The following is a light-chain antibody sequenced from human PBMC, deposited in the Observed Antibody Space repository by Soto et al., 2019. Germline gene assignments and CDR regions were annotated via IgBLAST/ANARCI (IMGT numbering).Light chain of an antibody. J-gene: IGLJ1*01. V-gene: IGLV2-14*01. CDR1: SSDVGGYNY. CDR3: SAYTSSSTYV. Sequence: QSVLTQPASVSGSPGQSITISCTGTSSDVGGYNYVSWYQQHPGKAPKLMIYDVSNRPSGVSNRLSGSKSGNTASLTISGLQAEDKADYYCSAYTSSSTYVFGTGTKVTVL. CDR2: DVS.